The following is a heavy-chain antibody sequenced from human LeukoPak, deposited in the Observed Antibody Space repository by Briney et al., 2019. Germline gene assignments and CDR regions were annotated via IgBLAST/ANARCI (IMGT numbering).Heavy chain of an antibody. CDR1: GFTFSSYA. D-gene: IGHD5-18*01. CDR2: ISGSGGST. J-gene: IGHJ4*02. Sequence: PGGSLRLSCAASGFTFSSYAMSRVRQAPGKGLEWVSAISGSGGSTYYADSVKGRFTISRDNSKNTLYLQMNSLRAEDTAVYYCAKGEDVDTAMDYWGQGTLVTVSS. CDR3: AKGEDVDTAMDY. V-gene: IGHV3-23*01.